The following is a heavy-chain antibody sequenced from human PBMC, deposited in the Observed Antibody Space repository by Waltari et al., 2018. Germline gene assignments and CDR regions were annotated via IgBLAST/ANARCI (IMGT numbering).Heavy chain of an antibody. CDR3: AREDIVATKVFDD. CDR1: GYTFTAYY. CDR2: FNCNTGAR. Sequence: QVQLVQSGAEVKKPGASVKVSCKTSGYTFTAYYMHWVRQAPVQGLEWIVWFNCNTGARDYAQTFRGRVTMTRETSLTTVYMEMNRLTSDDTAVYYCAREDIVATKVFDDWGHGTLVTVSS. D-gene: IGHD5-12*01. V-gene: IGHV1-2*02. J-gene: IGHJ4*01.